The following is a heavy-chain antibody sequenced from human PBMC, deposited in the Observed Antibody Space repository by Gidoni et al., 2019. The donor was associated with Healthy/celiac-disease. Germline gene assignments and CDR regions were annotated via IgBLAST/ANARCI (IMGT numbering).Heavy chain of an antibody. CDR1: GGSFRGDY. J-gene: IGHJ6*02. Sequence: QVQLQQWGAGLLKPSETLSLTCAVHGGSFRGDYWSCIRQPPGKGLEWIGEINHSGSTNYNPSLKSRVTISVDTSKNQFSLKLSSVTAADTAVYYCARDRRAYYCSSTSCYNYYYGMDVWGQGTTVTVSS. CDR3: ARDRRAYYCSSTSCYNYYYGMDV. CDR2: INHSGST. D-gene: IGHD2-2*02. V-gene: IGHV4-34*01.